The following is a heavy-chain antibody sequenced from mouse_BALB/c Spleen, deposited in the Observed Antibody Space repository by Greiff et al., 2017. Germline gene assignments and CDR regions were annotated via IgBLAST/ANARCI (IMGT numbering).Heavy chain of an antibody. D-gene: IGHD1-1*01. CDR1: GFTFSSYG. Sequence: EVKLVESGGDLVKPGGSLKLSCAASGFTFSSYGMSWVRQTPDKRLEWVATISSCGSYTYYPDSVKGRFTISRDNAKNTLYLQMSSLKSEDTAMYYCARQGSRLFDYWGQGTTLTVSS. V-gene: IGHV5-6*02. J-gene: IGHJ2*01. CDR2: ISSCGSYT. CDR3: ARQGSRLFDY.